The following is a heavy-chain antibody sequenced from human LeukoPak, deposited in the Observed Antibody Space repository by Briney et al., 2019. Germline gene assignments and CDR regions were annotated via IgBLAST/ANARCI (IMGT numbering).Heavy chain of an antibody. CDR1: GYPISSGYY. D-gene: IGHD3-22*01. CDR3: ARDKHYDSSVYFDY. V-gene: IGHV4-38-2*02. J-gene: IGHJ4*02. Sequence: SEALSLTCAVSGYPISSGYYWGWIRQPPGKGLEWVGSIHHSGSTYYSPSLKSRVTISMDTSKNQFSLKMTSVIAADTAVYYCARDKHYDSSVYFDYWGQGTLVTVSS. CDR2: IHHSGST.